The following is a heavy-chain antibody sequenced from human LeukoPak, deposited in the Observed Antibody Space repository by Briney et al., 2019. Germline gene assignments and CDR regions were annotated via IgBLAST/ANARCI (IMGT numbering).Heavy chain of an antibody. CDR3: AREAYYYDSSGPLDY. V-gene: IGHV3-30-3*01. CDR1: GFTFSSYA. D-gene: IGHD3-22*01. J-gene: IGHJ4*02. Sequence: PGGSLRLSCAASGFTFSSYAMHWVRQAPGKGLEWVAVISYDGSNKYYADSVKGRFTISRDNSKNTLYLQMNSLRAEDTAVYYRAREAYYYDSSGPLDYWGQGTLVTVSS. CDR2: ISYDGSNK.